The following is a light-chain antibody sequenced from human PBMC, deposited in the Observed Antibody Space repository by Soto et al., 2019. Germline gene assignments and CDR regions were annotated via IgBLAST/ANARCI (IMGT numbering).Light chain of an antibody. CDR2: AAS. Sequence: EIVLTQSPATLSVSPGERVTLSCRASQNLHSFLNWYQQRPGQAPRLLIYAASSRATGIPARFSGTESGTEFTLTISSLQSEDSAVYYCQQYSDWPLSFGQGTKVDIK. J-gene: IGKJ1*01. V-gene: IGKV3-15*01. CDR1: QNLHSF. CDR3: QQYSDWPLS.